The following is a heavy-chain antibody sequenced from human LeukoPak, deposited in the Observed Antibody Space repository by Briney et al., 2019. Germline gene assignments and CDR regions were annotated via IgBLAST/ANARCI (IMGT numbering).Heavy chain of an antibody. Sequence: GGSLRLSCTAFGFTFGENAVIWFRQAPGKGLEWVSFIRSKAHGGTSEYAASVKGRFTISRDDSKSIAYLQMNSLETEDTGVYDCSRVECSSISNYYYYMAVWGKGTTVTVSS. CDR1: GFTFGENA. CDR2: IRSKAHGGTS. CDR3: SRVECSSISNYYYYMAV. D-gene: IGHD2-2*01. J-gene: IGHJ6*03. V-gene: IGHV3-49*03.